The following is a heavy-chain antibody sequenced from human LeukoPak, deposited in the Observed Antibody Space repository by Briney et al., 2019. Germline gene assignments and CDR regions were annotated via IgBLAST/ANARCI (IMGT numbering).Heavy chain of an antibody. V-gene: IGHV4-59*08. J-gene: IGHJ3*02. CDR3: ARSPMWLDAFDI. CDR1: GGSISSYY. CDR2: IYYSGST. D-gene: IGHD5-12*01. Sequence: SKTLSLTCTVSGGSISSYYWSWIRQPPGKGLEWIGYIYYSGSTNYNPSLKSRVTISVDTSKNQFSLKLSSVTAADTAAYYCARSPMWLDAFDIWGQGTMVTVSS.